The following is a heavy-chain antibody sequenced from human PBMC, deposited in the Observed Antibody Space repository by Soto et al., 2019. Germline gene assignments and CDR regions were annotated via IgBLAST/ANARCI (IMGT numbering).Heavy chain of an antibody. J-gene: IGHJ6*02. CDR1: GGSISSYY. Sequence: SDTLSLTCTVSGGSISSYYWSWIRQPPGKGLEWIGYIYYSGSTNYNPSLKSRVTISVDTSKNQFSLKLSSVTAADTAVYYCARVSGGGRGITGTLYYYYGMDVWGQGTTVTVSS. V-gene: IGHV4-59*01. D-gene: IGHD1-7*01. CDR3: ARVSGGGRGITGTLYYYYGMDV. CDR2: IYYSGST.